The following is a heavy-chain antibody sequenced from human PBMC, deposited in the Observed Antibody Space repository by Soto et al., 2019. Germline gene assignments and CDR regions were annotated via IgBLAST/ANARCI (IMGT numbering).Heavy chain of an antibody. CDR1: RFTFSSYA. Sequence: GGSLRLSCAASRFTFSSYAMSWVRQAPGKGLEWVSGISGSGGSTYYADSVKGRFTISRDNSKNTLYLQMNSLRAEDTAVYYCAKEQDYYDSSGYGTFDYWGQGTLVTVSS. J-gene: IGHJ4*02. D-gene: IGHD3-22*01. CDR2: ISGSGGST. V-gene: IGHV3-23*01. CDR3: AKEQDYYDSSGYGTFDY.